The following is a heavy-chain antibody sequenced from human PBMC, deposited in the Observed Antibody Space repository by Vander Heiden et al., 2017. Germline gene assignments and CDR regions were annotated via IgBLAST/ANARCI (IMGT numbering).Heavy chain of an antibody. CDR2: IYYNGDT. Sequence: QLQLQESGPGLVKPSETLSLTCSVSGGSISSFRYYWGWIRQPPGKGLEWIGYIYYNGDTYYNPSLKSRVTISVDTSKNQFSLSLSSVTAADTAVYYCARQTYRSIEPWGQGTLVTVSS. J-gene: IGHJ5*02. D-gene: IGHD3-16*02. CDR1: GGSISSFRYY. CDR3: ARQTYRSIEP. V-gene: IGHV4-39*01.